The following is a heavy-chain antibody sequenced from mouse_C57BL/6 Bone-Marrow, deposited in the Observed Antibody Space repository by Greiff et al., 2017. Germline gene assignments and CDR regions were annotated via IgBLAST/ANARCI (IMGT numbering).Heavy chain of an antibody. D-gene: IGHD2-14*01. CDR2: IYPGDGDT. CDR1: GYAFSSSW. V-gene: IGHV1-82*01. CDR3: AGWGYDGSY. J-gene: IGHJ2*01. Sequence: QVQLQQSGPELVKPGASVKISCKASGYAFSSSWMNWVKQRPGKGLEWIGRIYPGDGDTNYNGKFKGKATLTADKSSSTAYMQLSSLTSEDSAVYCCAGWGYDGSYWGQGTTLTVSS.